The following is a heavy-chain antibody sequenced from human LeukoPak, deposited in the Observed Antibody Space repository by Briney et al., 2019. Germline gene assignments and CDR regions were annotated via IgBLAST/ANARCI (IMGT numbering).Heavy chain of an antibody. J-gene: IGHJ6*03. Sequence: GGSLRLSCAASGFTFSSYGMHWVRQAPGKGLEWVAFIRYDGSNKYYADSVKGRFTISRDNSKNTLYLQMNSLRSEDTAVYYCARDLFSSTLYYYYYYMDVWGKGTTVTVSS. CDR1: GFTFSSYG. CDR2: IRYDGSNK. CDR3: ARDLFSSTLYYYYYYMDV. D-gene: IGHD2/OR15-2a*01. V-gene: IGHV3-30*02.